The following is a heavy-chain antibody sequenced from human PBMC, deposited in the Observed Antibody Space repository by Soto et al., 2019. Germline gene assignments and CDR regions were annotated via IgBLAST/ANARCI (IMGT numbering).Heavy chain of an antibody. CDR2: ITFRGVT. D-gene: IGHD3-9*01. J-gene: IGHJ5*02. V-gene: IGHV4-34*01. CDR3: ARKLEASIRHVEWFSYKWFDP. Sequence: SETLSLTCDVHGDSLSGYAWSWIRQPPGKGLEWIGEITFRGVTNYHPSLKSRLSMSVDTSKNRISLNVSSVTAADTALYFSARKLEASIRHVEWFSYKWFDPWGPGTLVTVSS. CDR1: GDSLSGYA.